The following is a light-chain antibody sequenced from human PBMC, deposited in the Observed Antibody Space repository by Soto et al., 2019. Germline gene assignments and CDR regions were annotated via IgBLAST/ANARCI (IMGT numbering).Light chain of an antibody. CDR1: SSNIGAGYD. CDR3: QSDDSSLSGVV. Sequence: QSVLTQPPSVSGAPGQRVTISCTGSSSNIGAGYDVRWYQQLPGTAPKLLIYGNSNRPSGVPDRFSGSKSGTSASLAITGLQAEDEADYYCQSDDSSLSGVVFGGGTKLTVL. CDR2: GNS. J-gene: IGLJ2*01. V-gene: IGLV1-40*01.